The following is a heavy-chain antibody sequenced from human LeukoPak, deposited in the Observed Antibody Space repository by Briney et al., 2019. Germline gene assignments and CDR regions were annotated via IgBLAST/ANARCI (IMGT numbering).Heavy chain of an antibody. Sequence: PGGSLRLSCAASGFTFSSYAMHWVRQAPGKGLEWVAVISYDGSNKYYADSVKGRFTISRDNSKNTLYLQMNSLRAEDTAVYYCARDRSGVVVTAVDYWGQGTLVTVSS. CDR3: ARDRSGVVVTAVDY. V-gene: IGHV3-30-3*01. D-gene: IGHD2-21*02. CDR2: ISYDGSNK. J-gene: IGHJ4*02. CDR1: GFTFSSYA.